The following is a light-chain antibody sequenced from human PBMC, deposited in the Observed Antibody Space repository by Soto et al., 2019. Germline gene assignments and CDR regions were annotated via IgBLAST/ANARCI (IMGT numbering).Light chain of an antibody. Sequence: DIQMTQSPSTLSASVGDRVTITCRASQSISSWLAWYQQKPGKAPKVLIYKASSLESGVPSRFSGSGSGTEFTLTIRSLQPDDFATYYCQQYNSLWTFGQGTKVEIK. CDR3: QQYNSLWT. CDR1: QSISSW. V-gene: IGKV1-5*03. CDR2: KAS. J-gene: IGKJ1*01.